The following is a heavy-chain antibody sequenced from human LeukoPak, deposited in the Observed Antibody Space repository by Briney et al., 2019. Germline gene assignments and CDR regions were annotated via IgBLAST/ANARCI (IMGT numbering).Heavy chain of an antibody. CDR3: ARGQGSRYCTNGVCYWFDP. D-gene: IGHD2-8*01. V-gene: IGHV3-53*01. CDR1: GFSVSSNY. Sequence: GGSLRLSCAASGFSVSSNYMNWVRQAPGKGLEWVSVIYSGGSTGYADSVKSRFSISRDNSKNTLYIQMNRLRDEDTAVYYCARGQGSRYCTNGVCYWFDPWGQGTLVTVSS. J-gene: IGHJ5*02. CDR2: IYSGGST.